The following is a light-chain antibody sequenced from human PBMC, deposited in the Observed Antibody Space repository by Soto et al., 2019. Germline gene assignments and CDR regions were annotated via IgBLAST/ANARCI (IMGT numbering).Light chain of an antibody. CDR2: GES. CDR3: QLSGRLLTK. Sequence: DTLTLKERKRVAQSKSVSQNFGSSSLAWYQQKRGQAPSFLIYGESSRATGIQDRLSCSGSRRARTLTISSLEPEDFALYSCQLSGRLLTKFGQGTKVDIK. CDR1: QNFGSSS. J-gene: IGKJ1*01. V-gene: IGKV3-20*01.